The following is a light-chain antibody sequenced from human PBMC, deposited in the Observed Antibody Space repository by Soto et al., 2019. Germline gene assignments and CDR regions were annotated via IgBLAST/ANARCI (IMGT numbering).Light chain of an antibody. Sequence: ESVLTQSPGTLSLSPGERATLSCRASQSVSSTYLAWYQQKPGQAPRLLIYGASSRATGIPDRFSGSGSETDFTLTISRLEPEDFAVYYCQQYDNSLYTFGQGTRLEIK. CDR2: GAS. J-gene: IGKJ2*01. CDR3: QQYDNSLYT. V-gene: IGKV3-20*01. CDR1: QSVSSTY.